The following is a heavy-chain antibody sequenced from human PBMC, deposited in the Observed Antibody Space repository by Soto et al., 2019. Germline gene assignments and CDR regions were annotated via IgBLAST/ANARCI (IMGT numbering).Heavy chain of an antibody. CDR2: IIPIFGTA. CDR3: ARAGLQYYFDY. V-gene: IGHV1-69*06. Sequence: SLKVSCKASGGTFSRYAISWVRQAPGQGLEWMGGIIPIFGTANYAQKFQGRVTITADKSTSTAYMELSSLRSEDTAVYYCARAGLQYYFDYWGQGTLVTVSS. CDR1: GGTFSRYA. J-gene: IGHJ4*02.